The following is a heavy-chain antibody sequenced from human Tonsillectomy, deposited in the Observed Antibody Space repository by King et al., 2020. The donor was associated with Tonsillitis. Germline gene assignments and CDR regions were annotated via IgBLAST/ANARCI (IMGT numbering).Heavy chain of an antibody. Sequence: TLKESGPTLVKPTQTLTLTCTFSGFSLNISGVGVGWIRQPPGKAPEWLALIYWSGEKRYSPSLSSRLTITKDTSKNQMVLTVTNMDPVDTATYFCARTGSWFGYRPTSEFDSWGQGTLVTVSS. D-gene: IGHD6-13*01. J-gene: IGHJ4*02. CDR2: IYWSGEK. CDR3: ARTGSWFGYRPTSEFDS. CDR1: GFSLNISGVG. V-gene: IGHV2-5*01.